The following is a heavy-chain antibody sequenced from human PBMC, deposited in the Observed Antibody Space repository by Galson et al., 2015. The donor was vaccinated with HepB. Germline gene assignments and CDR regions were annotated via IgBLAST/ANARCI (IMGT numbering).Heavy chain of an antibody. D-gene: IGHD1-14*01. V-gene: IGHV3-11*06. Sequence: SLRLSCAASGFTFSDYYMTWIRQAPGRGLEWVSYISGGSTYTNYAHSVKGRFTISRDDAKNSLYLQMNNLRAEDTATYYCARVLTGLSAFDIWGQGTMVTVSS. CDR1: GFTFSDYY. J-gene: IGHJ3*02. CDR2: ISGGSTYT. CDR3: ARVLTGLSAFDI.